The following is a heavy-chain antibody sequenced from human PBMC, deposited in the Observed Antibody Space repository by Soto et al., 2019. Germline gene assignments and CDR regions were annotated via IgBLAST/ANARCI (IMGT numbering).Heavy chain of an antibody. CDR2: IWYDGSNK. V-gene: IGHV3-33*01. Sequence: PGGSLRLSCAASGFTFSSYGMHWVRQAPGKGLEWVAVIWYDGSNKYYADSVKGRFTISRDNSKNTLYLQMNSLRAEDTAVYYCARGVAAAGAFDIWGQGTMVTVS. CDR3: ARGVAAAGAFDI. CDR1: GFTFSSYG. J-gene: IGHJ3*02. D-gene: IGHD6-13*01.